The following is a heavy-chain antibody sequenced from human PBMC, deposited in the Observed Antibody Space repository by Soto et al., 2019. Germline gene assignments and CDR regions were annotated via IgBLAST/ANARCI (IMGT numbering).Heavy chain of an antibody. CDR1: GFTFSSYG. CDR3: AKVAGGSCYTQIDY. J-gene: IGHJ4*02. Sequence: GGSLRLSCAASGFTFSSYGMHWFRQAPGKGLEWVAVISYDGSNKYYADSVKGRFTISRDNSKNTLYLQMNSLRAEDTAVYYCAKVAGGSCYTQIDYCGQGTLVTVSS. D-gene: IGHD2-15*01. V-gene: IGHV3-30*18. CDR2: ISYDGSNK.